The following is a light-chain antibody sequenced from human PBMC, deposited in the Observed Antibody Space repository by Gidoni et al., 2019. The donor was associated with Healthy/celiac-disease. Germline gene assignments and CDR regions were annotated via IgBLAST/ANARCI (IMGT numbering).Light chain of an antibody. CDR2: GAS. J-gene: IGKJ2*01. V-gene: IGKV3-20*01. CDR1: QSVSSSY. Sequence: EIVLTQSPGTLSLSPGERATLSCRASQSVSSSYLALYQQKPGQAPRLLIYGASSRATGIPDRFSGSGSGTDFTLTISRLEPEDFAVYYCQHRETFGQGTKLEIK. CDR3: QHRET.